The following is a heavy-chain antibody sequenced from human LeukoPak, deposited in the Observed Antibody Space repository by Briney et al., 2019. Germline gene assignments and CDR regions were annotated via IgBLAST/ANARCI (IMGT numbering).Heavy chain of an antibody. CDR2: ISGDGGST. Sequence: GGSLRLSCAASGFTFDDYATHWVRQAPGKGLEWVSLISGDGGSTYYADSVKGRFTISRDNSKNSLYLQMNSLRTEDTALYYCAKESSYYDFWSGYFDYWGQGTLVTVSS. D-gene: IGHD3-3*01. CDR1: GFTFDDYA. J-gene: IGHJ4*02. V-gene: IGHV3-43*02. CDR3: AKESSYYDFWSGYFDY.